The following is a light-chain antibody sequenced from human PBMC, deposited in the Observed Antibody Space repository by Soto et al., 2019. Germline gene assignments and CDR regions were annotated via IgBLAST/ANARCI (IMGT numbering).Light chain of an antibody. V-gene: IGLV1-51*01. Sequence: QSVLTQPPSVSAAPGQKVTISCSGSSSNIGTNYVLWYQQLPGTAPKLLIYDNNKRPSGIPDRFSGSKSGTSATLGITGLQTGDEADYYCGTWDSSLSVGVFGGGTKLTVL. CDR3: GTWDSSLSVGV. J-gene: IGLJ2*01. CDR1: SSNIGTNY. CDR2: DNN.